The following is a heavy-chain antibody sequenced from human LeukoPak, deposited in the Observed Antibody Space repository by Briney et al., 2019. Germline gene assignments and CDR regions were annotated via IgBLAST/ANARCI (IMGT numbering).Heavy chain of an antibody. V-gene: IGHV3-23*01. J-gene: IGHJ4*01. CDR1: GFAFSTYA. CDR2: IIGSGTNT. Sequence: PGGSLRLSCAGSGFAFSTYAMSWVRQAPGKGLEWVSAIIGSGTNTYYADSAKGRFTISRDSSKNTLYLQMDSLRAEDTAVYYCAGEYGSGRYHFDYWGQGTLVTVSS. CDR3: AGEYGSGRYHFDY. D-gene: IGHD6-13*01.